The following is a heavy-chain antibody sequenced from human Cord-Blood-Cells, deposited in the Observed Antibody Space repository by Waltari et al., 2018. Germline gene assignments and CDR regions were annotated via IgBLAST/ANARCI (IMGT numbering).Heavy chain of an antibody. D-gene: IGHD6-19*01. CDR2: ISYDGSNK. CDR3: AKDGHSSGSFDY. J-gene: IGHJ4*02. CDR1: GFTFSSYG. Sequence: QVQLVESGGGAVQPGRSLRLSCAASGFTFSSYGMHWVRQAPGKGLEWVAVISYDGSNKYYADSVKGRFTISRDNSKNTLYLQMNSLRAEDTAVYYCAKDGHSSGSFDYWGQGTLVTVSS. V-gene: IGHV3-30*18.